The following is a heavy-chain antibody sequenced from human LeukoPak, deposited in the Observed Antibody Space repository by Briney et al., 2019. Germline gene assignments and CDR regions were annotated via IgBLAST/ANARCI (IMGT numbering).Heavy chain of an antibody. CDR3: ARDPYSGNCGNYYYYYMDV. J-gene: IGHJ6*03. V-gene: IGHV3-15*01. D-gene: IGHD1-26*01. Sequence: AGGSLRLSCAASGFTFSNAWMSWVRQAPGKGLEWVGRIKSEADGGTTDYAAPVKGRFTISRDDSKNTLYLQMNSLGPEDTAVYYCARDPYSGNCGNYYYYYMDVWGKGTTVTISS. CDR2: IKSEADGGTT. CDR1: GFTFSNAW.